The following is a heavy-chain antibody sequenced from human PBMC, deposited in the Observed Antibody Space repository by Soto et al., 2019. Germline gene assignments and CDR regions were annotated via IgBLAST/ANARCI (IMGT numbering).Heavy chain of an antibody. CDR3: ARRIVATETFDY. D-gene: IGHD5-12*01. V-gene: IGHV1-3*01. Sequence: EASVKVSCEASGYTFTSYAMHWVRQAPGQRLEWMGWINAGNGNTKYSQKFQGRVTITRDTSASTAYMELSSLRSEDTAVYYCARRIVATETFDYWGQGTLVTVSS. CDR1: GYTFTSYA. CDR2: INAGNGNT. J-gene: IGHJ4*02.